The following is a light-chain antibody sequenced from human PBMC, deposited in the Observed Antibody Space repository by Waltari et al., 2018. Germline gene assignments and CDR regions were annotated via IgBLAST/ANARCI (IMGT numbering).Light chain of an antibody. CDR3: QHYNNRPPYS. V-gene: IGKV3-15*01. CDR2: GAS. J-gene: IGKJ2*03. CDR1: QGISNN. Sequence: EIELTQSPATLSASPGERVTLSCRASQGISNNLVWYQHKPGQSPRLLIYGASARATGVPERFSGSGYRTEFTLTICSLQSEDFAVYYCQHYNNRPPYSFGQGTKLDIK.